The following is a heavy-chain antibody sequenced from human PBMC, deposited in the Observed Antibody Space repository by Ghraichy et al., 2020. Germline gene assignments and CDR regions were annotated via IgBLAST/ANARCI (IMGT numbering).Heavy chain of an antibody. Sequence: SGPTLVKPTQTLTLTCTFSGFSLSTSGMCVSWIRQPPGKALEWLARIDWDDDKYYSTSLKTRLTISKDTSKNQVVLTMTNMDPVDTATYYCARTRPYYDILTGRQGRYFDYWGQGTLVTVSS. V-gene: IGHV2-70*11. CDR2: IDWDDDK. CDR1: GFSLSTSGMC. CDR3: ARTRPYYDILTGRQGRYFDY. D-gene: IGHD3-9*01. J-gene: IGHJ4*02.